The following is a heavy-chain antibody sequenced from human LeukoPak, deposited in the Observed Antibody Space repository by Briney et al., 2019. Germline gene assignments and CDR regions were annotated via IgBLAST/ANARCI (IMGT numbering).Heavy chain of an antibody. V-gene: IGHV3-11*01. CDR1: GFTFSDYY. CDR2: ISSSGSTI. D-gene: IGHD3-9*01. Sequence: PGGSLRLSCAASGFTFSDYYMSWIRQAPGKGLEWVSYISSSGSTIYYADSVKGRFTISRDNAKNSLYLQMNSLRAEDTAVYYRARDIGPADYDILTGDYWGQGTLVTVSS. CDR3: ARDIGPADYDILTGDY. J-gene: IGHJ4*02.